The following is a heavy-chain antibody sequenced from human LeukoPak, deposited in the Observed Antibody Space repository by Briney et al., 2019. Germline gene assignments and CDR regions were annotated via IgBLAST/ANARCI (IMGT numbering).Heavy chain of an antibody. J-gene: IGHJ4*02. CDR2: VSAYNGNT. CDR3: ARGQIETYYDFWSGYYTAPNFDY. D-gene: IGHD3-3*01. CDR1: GYTFTSYG. Sequence: ASVKVSCKASGYTFTSYGISWVRQAPGQVLEWMGWVSAYNGNTNYAQKLQGRVTMTADTSTSTAYMELRSLRSDDTAVYYCARGQIETYYDFWSGYYTAPNFDYWGQGTLVTVSS. V-gene: IGHV1-18*01.